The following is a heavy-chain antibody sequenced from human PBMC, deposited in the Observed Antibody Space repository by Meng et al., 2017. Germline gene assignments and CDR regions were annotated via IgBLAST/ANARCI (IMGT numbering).Heavy chain of an antibody. J-gene: IGHJ4*02. CDR1: GFTFSSYG. Sequence: LSLTCAASGFTFSSYGMHCVRQAPGKGLEWVGRIKSKTDGGTTDYAAPVKGRFTISRDDSKNTLYLQMNSLKTEDTAVYYCTTDDLEEYSSGWYGIYDYWGQGTLVTVSS. D-gene: IGHD6-19*01. CDR2: IKSKTDGGTT. V-gene: IGHV3-15*01. CDR3: TTDDLEEYSSGWYGIYDY.